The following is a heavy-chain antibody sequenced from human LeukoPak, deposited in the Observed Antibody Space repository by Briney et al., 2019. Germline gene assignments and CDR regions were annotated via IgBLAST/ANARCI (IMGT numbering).Heavy chain of an antibody. CDR2: IRYDGSNK. V-gene: IGHV3-30*02. D-gene: IGHD6-19*01. CDR1: GFTFSSYG. Sequence: GGSLRLSCAASGFTFSSYGMHWVRQAPGKGLEWVAFIRYDGSNKYYADSVKGRFPISRDNSKNTLYLQMNSLRAEDTAVYYCAKGLGHSSGWYYWGQGTLVTVSS. J-gene: IGHJ4*02. CDR3: AKGLGHSSGWYY.